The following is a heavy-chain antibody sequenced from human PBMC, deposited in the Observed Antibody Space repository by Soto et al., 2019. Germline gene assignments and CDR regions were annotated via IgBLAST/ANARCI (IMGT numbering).Heavy chain of an antibody. CDR2: IYYSGST. J-gene: IGHJ5*02. Sequence: AETLSLTCTVSGGSISSYYWSWIRQPPGKGLEWIGYIYYSGSTNYNPSLKSRVTISVDTSKNQFSLKLSSVTAADTAVYYCARHGDCSSTSCYRGTNWFDPWGQGTLVTVSS. CDR1: GGSISSYY. CDR3: ARHGDCSSTSCYRGTNWFDP. V-gene: IGHV4-59*01. D-gene: IGHD2-2*01.